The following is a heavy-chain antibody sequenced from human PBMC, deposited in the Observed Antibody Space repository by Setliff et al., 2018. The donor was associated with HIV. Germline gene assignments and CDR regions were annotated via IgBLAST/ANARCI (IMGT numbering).Heavy chain of an antibody. CDR2: SIPIFGTA. J-gene: IGHJ6*03. Sequence: ASVKVSCKASGGTFSRYAISWVRQAPGQGLDWMGRSIPIFGTANYAHKFQGRVTITADKSTSTAYMELSSLGSDDTAVYYGARDPGEGGGGCLEWTSGYYYYIYVWEKETTVAISS. V-gene: IGHV1-69*06. CDR1: GGTFSRYA. CDR3: ARDPGEGGGGCLEWTSGYYYYIYV. D-gene: IGHD3-3*01.